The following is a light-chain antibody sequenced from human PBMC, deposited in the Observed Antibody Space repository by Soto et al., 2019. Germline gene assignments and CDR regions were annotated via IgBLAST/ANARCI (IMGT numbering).Light chain of an antibody. J-gene: IGKJ1*01. CDR3: QQYGSSSWT. CDR2: GAS. CDR1: QSVSSSY. V-gene: IGKV3-20*01. Sequence: EIVFTQSPGTLSLSPGERATLSCRASQSVSSSYLAWYQRKPGQAPRLLIYGASSRATGIPDRFSGSGSGTDFTLTISRLEPEDFAVYYCQQYGSSSWTFGQGTKVDIK.